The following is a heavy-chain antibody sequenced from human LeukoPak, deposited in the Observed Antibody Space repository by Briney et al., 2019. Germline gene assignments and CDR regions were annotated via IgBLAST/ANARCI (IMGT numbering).Heavy chain of an antibody. V-gene: IGHV3-30-3*01. CDR3: FFPGVTGKVY. D-gene: IGHD1-1*01. Sequence: GGSLRLSCAVSGFTFSDHYMDWVRQAPGKGLEWVAVISSDGSNKYYADSVKGRFTISRDNSKNTLYLQMNSLRAEDTAVYYCFFPGVTGKVYWGQGTLVTASS. J-gene: IGHJ4*02. CDR2: ISSDGSNK. CDR1: GFTFSDHY.